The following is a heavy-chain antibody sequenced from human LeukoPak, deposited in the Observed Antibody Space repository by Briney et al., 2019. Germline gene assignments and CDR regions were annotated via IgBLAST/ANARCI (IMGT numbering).Heavy chain of an antibody. Sequence: SETLSLTCAVYGGSFSGYYWSWIRQPPGKGLEWIGEINHSGSTNYNPSLKSRVTISVDTSKNQYSLKLSSVTAADTAVYYCARGTAMGSSWFDPWGQGTLVTVSS. D-gene: IGHD5-18*01. CDR1: GGSFSGYY. V-gene: IGHV4-34*01. CDR3: ARGTAMGSSWFDP. J-gene: IGHJ5*02. CDR2: INHSGST.